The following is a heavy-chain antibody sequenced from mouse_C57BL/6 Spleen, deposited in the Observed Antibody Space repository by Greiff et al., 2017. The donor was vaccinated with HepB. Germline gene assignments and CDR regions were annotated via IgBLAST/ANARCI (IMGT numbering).Heavy chain of an antibody. D-gene: IGHD1-1*01. V-gene: IGHV1-53*01. J-gene: IGHJ1*03. Sequence: QVQLQQPGTELVKPGASVKLSCKASGYTFTSYWMHWVKQRPGQGLEWIGNINPSNGGTNYNEKFKSKATLTVDKSSSTAYMQLSSLTSEDSAVYYWAGGPGSSYGYFDVWGTGTTVTVSS. CDR2: INPSNGGT. CDR1: GYTFTSYW. CDR3: AGGPGSSYGYFDV.